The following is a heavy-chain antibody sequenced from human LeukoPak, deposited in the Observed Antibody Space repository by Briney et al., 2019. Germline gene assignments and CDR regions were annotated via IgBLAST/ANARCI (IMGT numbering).Heavy chain of an antibody. CDR3: ARVHYTSSWFVDY. CDR1: GFTFSSHW. Sequence: GRSLRLSCAASGFTFSSHWMHWVRQAPGKGLVWVSRINSDGSDTSYADSVKGRFTISRDNARNTLYLQMNSLRAEDTAVYYCARVHYTSSWFVDYWGQGTLVTVSS. J-gene: IGHJ4*02. CDR2: INSDGSDT. D-gene: IGHD6-13*01. V-gene: IGHV3-74*01.